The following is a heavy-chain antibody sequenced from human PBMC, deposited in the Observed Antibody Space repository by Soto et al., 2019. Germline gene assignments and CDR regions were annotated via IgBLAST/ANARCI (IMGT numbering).Heavy chain of an antibody. CDR1: GFTFSSYS. CDR3: ARYPKGREQQLVKSYFDL. Sequence: PGGSLRLSCAASGFTFSSYSMNWVRQAPGKGLEWVSSISSSSSYIYYADSVKGRFTISRDNAKNSLYLQMNSLRAEDTAVYYCARYPKGREQQLVKSYFDLWGRGTLVTVSS. D-gene: IGHD6-13*01. CDR2: ISSSSSYI. J-gene: IGHJ2*01. V-gene: IGHV3-21*01.